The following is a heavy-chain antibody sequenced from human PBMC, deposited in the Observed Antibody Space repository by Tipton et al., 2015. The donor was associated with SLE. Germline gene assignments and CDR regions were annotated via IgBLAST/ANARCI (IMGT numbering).Heavy chain of an antibody. V-gene: IGHV3-7*04. D-gene: IGHD6-13*01. CDR1: GFTFSSYW. J-gene: IGHJ4*02. Sequence: VQLVQSGGGLVQPGGSLRLSCAASGFTFSSYWMSWVRQAPGKGLEWVANIKQGGSEKYYVDSVKGRFTISRDNAKNSLYLQMNSLRAEDTAVYYCARGIAAGYFDYWGQGTLVTVSS. CDR3: ARGIAAGYFDY. CDR2: IKQGGSEK.